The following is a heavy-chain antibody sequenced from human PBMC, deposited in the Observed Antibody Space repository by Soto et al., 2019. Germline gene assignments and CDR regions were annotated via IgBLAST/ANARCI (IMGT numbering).Heavy chain of an antibody. J-gene: IGHJ4*02. CDR3: ARSPPLYYYDSSGSPHY. Sequence: SVKVSCKASGGTFSSYAISWVRQAPGQGLEWMGGIIPIFGTANYAQKFQGRVTITADESTSTAYMELSSLRSEDTAVYYCARSPPLYYYDSSGSPHYWGQGTLVTVSS. CDR1: GGTFSSYA. CDR2: IIPIFGTA. V-gene: IGHV1-69*13. D-gene: IGHD3-22*01.